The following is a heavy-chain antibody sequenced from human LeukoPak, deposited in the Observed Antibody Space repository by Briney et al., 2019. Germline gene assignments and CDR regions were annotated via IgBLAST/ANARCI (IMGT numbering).Heavy chain of an antibody. CDR1: GGSFSGYY. Sequence: SETLSLTCAVYGGSFSGYYWSWIRQPPGKGLEWIGEINHSGSTNYNPSLKSRVTISVDTSKNQFSLKLSSVTAADTAVYYCARGPNYYGSENSYKNPYYYYYGMDVWGQGTTVTVSS. D-gene: IGHD3-10*01. CDR2: INHSGST. CDR3: ARGPNYYGSENSYKNPYYYYYGMDV. J-gene: IGHJ6*02. V-gene: IGHV4-34*01.